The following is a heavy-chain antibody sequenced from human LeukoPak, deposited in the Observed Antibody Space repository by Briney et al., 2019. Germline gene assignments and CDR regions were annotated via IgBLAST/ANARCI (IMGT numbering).Heavy chain of an antibody. V-gene: IGHV1-69*04. CDR1: GGTFSSYA. CDR2: IIPILGIA. Sequence: SVKVSCKASGGTFSSYAISWVQLAPGQGLEWMGRIIPILGIANYAQKFQGRVTITADKSTSTAYMELSSLRSEDTAVYYCARDLFQGYSGYEKYYFDYWGQGTLVTVSS. D-gene: IGHD5-12*01. CDR3: ARDLFQGYSGYEKYYFDY. J-gene: IGHJ4*02.